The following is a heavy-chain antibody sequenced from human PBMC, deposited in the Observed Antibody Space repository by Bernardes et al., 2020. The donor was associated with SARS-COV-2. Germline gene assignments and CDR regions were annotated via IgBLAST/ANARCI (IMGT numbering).Heavy chain of an antibody. CDR2: IYYTGST. D-gene: IGHD1-26*01. CDR3: ARHPRGYSGDYYFDY. J-gene: IGHJ4*02. CDR1: GGSISSYY. Sequence: SETLSLTCTVSGGSISSYYWSWIRQPPGKGLEWIGYIYYTGSTNYNPSLKSRVTITLDTSKNQFSLRLSSVTAADTAVYYCARHPRGYSGDYYFDYWGQGTQVTVSS. V-gene: IGHV4-59*08.